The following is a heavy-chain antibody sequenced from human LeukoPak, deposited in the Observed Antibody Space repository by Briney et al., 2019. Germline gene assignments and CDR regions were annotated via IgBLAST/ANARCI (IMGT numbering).Heavy chain of an antibody. V-gene: IGHV3-30*18. D-gene: IGHD6-13*01. Sequence: GSLRLSCAASGFTFSRHGLHWVRQAPGKGLEWVAVISYDGSDKYYADSMKGRFTISRDNSKNTLYLQMNSLRAEDTAVYYCAKRGQGSSWLYLDYWGQGTLVTVSS. CDR3: AKRGQGSSWLYLDY. J-gene: IGHJ4*02. CDR2: ISYDGSDK. CDR1: GFTFSRHG.